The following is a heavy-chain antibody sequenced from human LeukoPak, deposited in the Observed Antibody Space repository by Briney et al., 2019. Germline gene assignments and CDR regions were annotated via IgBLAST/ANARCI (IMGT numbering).Heavy chain of an antibody. Sequence: PGGSLRLSCAASGFTFSSYAMSWVRQAPGKGLEWVSAIRGSGGSTYYADSVKDRFAISRDNSKNTVYLQMNSLRAEDTAVYYGARDRYWGAGFDPWGQGTLVTVSS. CDR3: ARDRYWGAGFDP. D-gene: IGHD2-8*02. J-gene: IGHJ5*02. CDR1: GFTFSSYA. V-gene: IGHV3-23*01. CDR2: IRGSGGST.